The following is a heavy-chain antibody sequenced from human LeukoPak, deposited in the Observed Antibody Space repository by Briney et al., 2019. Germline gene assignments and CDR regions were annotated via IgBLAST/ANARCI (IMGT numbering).Heavy chain of an antibody. J-gene: IGHJ6*02. CDR1: GGSFSGYY. CDR2: INHSGST. D-gene: IGHD2-2*01. Sequence: PSETLSLTCAVHGGSFSGYYWSWIRQPPGKGLEWIGEINHSGSTNYNPSLKSRVTISVDTSKNQFSLKLSSVTAADTAVYYCARRPRVRVGYCSSTSCYRYYYYGMDVWGQGTTVTVSS. CDR3: ARRPRVRVGYCSSTSCYRYYYYGMDV. V-gene: IGHV4-34*01.